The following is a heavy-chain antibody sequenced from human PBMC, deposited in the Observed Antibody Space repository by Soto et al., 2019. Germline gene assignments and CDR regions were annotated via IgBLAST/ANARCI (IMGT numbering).Heavy chain of an antibody. J-gene: IGHJ4*02. V-gene: IGHV3-48*01. CDR3: VKEGGGDIVLVPAALDY. D-gene: IGHD2-2*01. CDR2: ISSSSSTI. Sequence: PGGSLRLSCAASGFTFSSYSMNWVRQAPGKGLEWVSYISSSSSTIYYADSVKGRFTISRDNSKNTLYLLMNSLGAEDTAVYYCVKEGGGDIVLVPAALDYWGQGTLVTVSS. CDR1: GFTFSSYS.